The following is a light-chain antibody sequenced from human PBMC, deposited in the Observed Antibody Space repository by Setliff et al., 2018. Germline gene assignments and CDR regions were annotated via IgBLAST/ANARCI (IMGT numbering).Light chain of an antibody. Sequence: QSVLTQPASVSGSPGQLITISCAGTSSDVGAYSHVSWYQQYPGKAPKLMTSEVSNRPSGVSYRFSGSKSGNTASLTISGLQAEDEADYYCMSYTTIRTYVFGTGTKVTVL. CDR3: MSYTTIRTYV. J-gene: IGLJ1*01. V-gene: IGLV2-14*01. CDR2: EVS. CDR1: SSDVGAYSH.